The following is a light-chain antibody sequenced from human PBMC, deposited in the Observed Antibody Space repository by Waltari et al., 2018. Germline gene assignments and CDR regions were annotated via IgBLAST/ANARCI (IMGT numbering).Light chain of an antibody. Sequence: EIVLMQSPGTLSLSPGERATLSGRASRSGSNTYLAWYQQKPGQAPRLLIYGTSTRANGIPARFSGSGSGTDFTLTISSLEAEDFAVYYCQHRDHWPPDATFGPGTKVDI. CDR3: QHRDHWPPDAT. V-gene: IGKV3D-20*02. CDR2: GTS. J-gene: IGKJ3*01. CDR1: RSGSNTY.